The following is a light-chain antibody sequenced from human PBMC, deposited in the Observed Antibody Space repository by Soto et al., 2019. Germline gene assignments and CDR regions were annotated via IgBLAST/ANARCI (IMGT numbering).Light chain of an antibody. J-gene: IGLJ2*01. CDR2: DVS. Sequence: QSALTQPRSVSGSPGQSVTISCTGTSSDSGGYDFVSWYQQHPGKAPKLMIYDVSKRPSGVPDHFSGSKSGNTASLTISGLQDEDEADYYCCSCAGSYTNVLFGGGTKLTVL. CDR1: SSDSGGYDF. CDR3: CSCAGSYTNVL. V-gene: IGLV2-11*01.